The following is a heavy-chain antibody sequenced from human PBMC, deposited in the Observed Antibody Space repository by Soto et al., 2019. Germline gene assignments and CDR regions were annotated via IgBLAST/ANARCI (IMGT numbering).Heavy chain of an antibody. J-gene: IGHJ4*02. CDR3: VKDQNFQVDM. CDR1: GYTFTSYG. CDR2: ISGYDGNA. V-gene: IGHV1-18*01. D-gene: IGHD3-9*01. Sequence: ASVKVSCKTSGYTFTSYGVSWVRQAPGQGLEWMGWISGYDGNAHYAPRLQGRVTMTTETSTSTAYMELRSLTSDDTAVYYCVKDQNFQVDMWGQGTLVTVSS.